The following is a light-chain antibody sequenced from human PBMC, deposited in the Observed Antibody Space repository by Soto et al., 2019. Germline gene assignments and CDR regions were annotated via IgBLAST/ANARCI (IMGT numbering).Light chain of an antibody. J-gene: IGLJ1*01. Sequence: ALTQPASVSGSPGQSITISCTGTSSDVGGYNYVSWYQQHPGKAPKLMIYDVSNRPSGVSNRFSGSKSGNTASLTISGLQAEDEADYYCSSYTSSSTLHVFGTGTKLTVL. CDR2: DVS. CDR3: SSYTSSSTLHV. CDR1: SSDVGGYNY. V-gene: IGLV2-14*01.